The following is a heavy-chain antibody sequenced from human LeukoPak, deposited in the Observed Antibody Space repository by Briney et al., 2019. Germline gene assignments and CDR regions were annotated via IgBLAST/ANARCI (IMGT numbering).Heavy chain of an antibody. Sequence: GGSLRLSCAASGFTFSSYWMSWVRQAPGKGLEWVANIKQDGSEKYYVDSVKGRFTISRDNAKNSLYLQMNSLGAEDTAVYYCARVGGAVAGNFDYWGQGTLVTVSS. CDR1: GFTFSSYW. D-gene: IGHD6-19*01. CDR2: IKQDGSEK. CDR3: ARVGGAVAGNFDY. V-gene: IGHV3-7*01. J-gene: IGHJ4*02.